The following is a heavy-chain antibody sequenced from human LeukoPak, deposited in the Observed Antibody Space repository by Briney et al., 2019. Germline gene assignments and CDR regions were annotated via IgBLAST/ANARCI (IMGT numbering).Heavy chain of an antibody. V-gene: IGHV3-9*01. D-gene: IGHD6-19*01. CDR3: AKDISQARRVGVAADYYYYMDV. J-gene: IGHJ6*03. CDR1: GFTFDDYG. CDR2: MSWNGFNI. Sequence: GRTLRLSCEASGFTFDDYGMHWGRQAPGKGLEWVSGMSWNGFNIGYAASVKGRFTISRDNAKNSLYLQMDSLRPEDTALYYCAKDISQARRVGVAADYYYYMDVWGKGTTVTVSS.